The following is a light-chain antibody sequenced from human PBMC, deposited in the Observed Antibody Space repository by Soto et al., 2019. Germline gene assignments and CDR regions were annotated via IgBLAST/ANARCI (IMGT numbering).Light chain of an antibody. Sequence: EIVLTQSPGTLSLSPGGRATLSCRASQSITSNFLAWYQQKPGQAPRLLIYGASTRAAGVPDRFSGSGSGTDFTLTITRLEPEDFAVYYCQQYGRSPLMYTFGQGTKLGV. CDR1: QSITSNF. J-gene: IGKJ2*01. CDR3: QQYGRSPLMYT. V-gene: IGKV3-20*01. CDR2: GAS.